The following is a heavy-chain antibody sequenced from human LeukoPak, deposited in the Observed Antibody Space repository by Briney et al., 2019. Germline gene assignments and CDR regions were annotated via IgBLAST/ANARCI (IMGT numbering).Heavy chain of an antibody. J-gene: IGHJ4*02. CDR3: ARGSWIAAAGEFDY. D-gene: IGHD6-13*01. CDR2: INHSGST. CDR1: GGSFSGYY. Sequence: PSETLSLTCAVYGGSFSGYYWSWIRQPPGKGLEWIGQINHSGSTNHNPSLKSRVTISVDTSKNQFSLKLSSVTAADTAVYYCARGSWIAAAGEFDYWGQGTLVTVSS. V-gene: IGHV4-34*01.